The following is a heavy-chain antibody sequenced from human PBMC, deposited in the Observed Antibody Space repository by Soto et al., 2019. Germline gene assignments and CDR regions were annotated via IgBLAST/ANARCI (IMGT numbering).Heavy chain of an antibody. CDR2: INHSGST. CDR1: GGSFSGYY. Sequence: PPETLSLTCAVYGGSFSGYYWSWIRQPPGKGLEWIGEINHSGSTNYNPSLKSRVTISVDTSKNQFSLKLSSVTAADTAVYYCARAKRGYSGYGRWFDPWGQGTLVT. D-gene: IGHD5-12*01. V-gene: IGHV4-34*01. CDR3: ARAKRGYSGYGRWFDP. J-gene: IGHJ5*02.